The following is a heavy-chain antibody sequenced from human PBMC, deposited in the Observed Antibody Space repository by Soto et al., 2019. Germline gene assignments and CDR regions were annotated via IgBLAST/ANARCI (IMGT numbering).Heavy chain of an antibody. CDR1: GGSISSYY. D-gene: IGHD5-18*01. Sequence: SETLSLTCTVSGGSISSYYWSWIRQPPGKGLEWIGYIYYSGSTNYNPSLKSRVTISVDTSKNQFSLKLSSVTAADTAVYYCARDSGYSYGDFDYWGQGTLVTVSS. CDR2: IYYSGST. V-gene: IGHV4-59*01. CDR3: ARDSGYSYGDFDY. J-gene: IGHJ4*02.